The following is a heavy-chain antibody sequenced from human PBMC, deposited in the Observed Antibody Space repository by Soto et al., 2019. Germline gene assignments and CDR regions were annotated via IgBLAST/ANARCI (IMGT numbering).Heavy chain of an antibody. CDR3: AMFCCWSGGSNDMDV. D-gene: IGHD3-10*02. Sequence: EVQLVESGGGLVQPGGSLRLSCAASGLIFSDYHMDWVRQAPGKGLEWVGRIRRKANSYTTEYAASVKGRFTISRDDSTNAHYSAMKSLTTEDTAVYYCAMFCCWSGGSNDMDVWGQWTTFTVSS. V-gene: IGHV3-72*01. CDR2: IRRKANSYTT. CDR1: GLIFSDYH. J-gene: IGHJ6*02.